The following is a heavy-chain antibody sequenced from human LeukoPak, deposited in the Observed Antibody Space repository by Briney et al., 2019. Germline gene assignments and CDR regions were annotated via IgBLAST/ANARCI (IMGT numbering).Heavy chain of an antibody. CDR1: GGSISSYY. CDR3: ARGPPGHILGVVVPAAISGFDP. J-gene: IGHJ5*02. D-gene: IGHD2-2*01. V-gene: IGHV4-59*01. CDR2: IYYSGST. Sequence: SETLSLTCTVSGGSISSYYWSWIRQPPGKGLEWIGYIYYSGSTNYNPSLKSRVTISVDTSKNQFSLKLSSVTAADTAVYYCARGPPGHILGVVVPAAISGFDPWGQGTLATVSS.